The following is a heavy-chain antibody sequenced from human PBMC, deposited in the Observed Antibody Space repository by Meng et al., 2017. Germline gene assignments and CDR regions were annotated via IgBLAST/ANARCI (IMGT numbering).Heavy chain of an antibody. V-gene: IGHV1-24*01. Sequence: QVQLGESGAEVNKPGASVKASCKVSGYTLTELSMHWVRQAPGKGLEWMGGFDPEDGETIYAQKFQGRVTMAEDTSTDTAYMELRSLRSDDTAVYYCARDPRITGTTLPDYWGQGTLVTVSS. CDR1: GYTLTELS. J-gene: IGHJ4*02. CDR3: ARDPRITGTTLPDY. D-gene: IGHD1-7*01. CDR2: FDPEDGET.